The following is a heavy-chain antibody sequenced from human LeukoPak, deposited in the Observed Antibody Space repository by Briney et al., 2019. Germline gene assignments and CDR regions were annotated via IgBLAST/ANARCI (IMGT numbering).Heavy chain of an antibody. CDR1: GYTFTGYH. V-gene: IGHV1-46*01. J-gene: IGHJ4*01. CDR3: ARGYGDFDN. Sequence: GASVKVSCKASGYTFTGYHMHWVRQAPGQGLEWMGIINPSGGSTNYAQKFQGRVTMTRDKSTRTVYMELSSLRSADTAIYYCARGYGDFDNGATEPWSPSPQ. D-gene: IGHD4-17*01. CDR2: INPSGGST.